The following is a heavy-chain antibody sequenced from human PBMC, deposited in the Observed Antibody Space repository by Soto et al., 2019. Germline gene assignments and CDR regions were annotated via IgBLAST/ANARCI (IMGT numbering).Heavy chain of an antibody. Sequence: PGGSLRLSCAASGLTVSRTYMSWVRQAPGKGLEWVSVLYSGGSTYYADSVKGRFTISRDNSKNTLYLEMNSLRVEDTAVYFCARLEGRGVSYYFDYWGPGTLVTVSS. CDR1: GLTVSRTY. CDR2: LYSGGST. CDR3: ARLEGRGVSYYFDY. V-gene: IGHV3-53*01. J-gene: IGHJ4*02.